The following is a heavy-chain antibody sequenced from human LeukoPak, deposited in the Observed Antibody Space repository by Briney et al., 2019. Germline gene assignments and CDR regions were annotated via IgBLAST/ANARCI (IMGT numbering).Heavy chain of an antibody. V-gene: IGHV1-2*02. CDR3: AREEITGTKRNNWFDP. Sequence: GASVKVSCKASGYTFTSYYMHWVRQAPEQGLEWMGWINPNSGGTNYAQKFQGRVTMTRDTSISTAYMELSRLRSDDTAVYYCAREEITGTKRNNWFDPWGQGTLVTVSS. CDR1: GYTFTSYY. CDR2: INPNSGGT. D-gene: IGHD1-7*01. J-gene: IGHJ5*02.